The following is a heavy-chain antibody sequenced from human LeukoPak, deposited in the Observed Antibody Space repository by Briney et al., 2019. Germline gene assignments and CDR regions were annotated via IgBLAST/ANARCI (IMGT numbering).Heavy chain of an antibody. CDR3: ATQAYYYDSSGYWNWYLDL. CDR1: GGSISSYY. D-gene: IGHD3-22*01. V-gene: IGHV4-4*07. Sequence: SETLSLTCTVSGGSISSYYWSWIRQPAGKGLEWIGRIYTSGSTNYNPSLKSRVTMSVDTSKNQFSLKLSSVTAADTAVYYCATQAYYYDSSGYWNWYLDLWGRGTLVTVSS. CDR2: IYTSGST. J-gene: IGHJ2*01.